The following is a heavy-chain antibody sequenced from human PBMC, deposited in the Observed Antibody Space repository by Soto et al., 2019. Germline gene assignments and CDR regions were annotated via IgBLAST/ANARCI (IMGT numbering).Heavy chain of an antibody. Sequence: EVQLVESGGGLVQPGGSLRLSCAASGFTFSTFEMNWVRQAPGKGLEWVSYISNSGSTIYYVDSVKGRFTISRDNAKNSLYLQMNSLRAEDTAVYYCARDQAEYYYYGMDVWGQGTTVTVSS. V-gene: IGHV3-48*03. CDR2: ISNSGSTI. CDR1: GFTFSTFE. D-gene: IGHD6-13*01. J-gene: IGHJ6*02. CDR3: ARDQAEYYYYGMDV.